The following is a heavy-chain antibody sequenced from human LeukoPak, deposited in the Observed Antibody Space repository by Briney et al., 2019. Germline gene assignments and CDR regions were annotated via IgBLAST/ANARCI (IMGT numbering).Heavy chain of an antibody. CDR3: AREAHGGIDY. J-gene: IGHJ4*02. D-gene: IGHD4-23*01. CDR2: IYYSGST. CDR1: GFTFSSYS. V-gene: IGHV4-59*01. Sequence: SGGSLRLSCAASGFTFSSYSMNWIRQPPGKGLGWIGYIYYSGSTNYNPSLKSRVTISVDTSKNQFSLKLSSVTAADTAVYYCAREAHGGIDYWGQGTLVTVSS.